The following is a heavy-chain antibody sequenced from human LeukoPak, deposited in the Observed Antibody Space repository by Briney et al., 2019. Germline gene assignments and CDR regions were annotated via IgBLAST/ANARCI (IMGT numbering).Heavy chain of an antibody. CDR3: AREGGGSYYYYGMDV. D-gene: IGHD5-24*01. Sequence: GGSLRLSCAASGFTFSSYAMHWVRQAPGKGLEWVAVISYDGSNKYYADSVKGRFTISRDNAKNTLYLQMNSLRAEDTAVYYCAREGGGSYYYYGMDVWGQGTTVTVSS. V-gene: IGHV3-30-3*01. CDR2: ISYDGSNK. CDR1: GFTFSSYA. J-gene: IGHJ6*02.